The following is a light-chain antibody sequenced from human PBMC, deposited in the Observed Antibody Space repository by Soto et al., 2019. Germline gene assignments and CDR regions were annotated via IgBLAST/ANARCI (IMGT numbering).Light chain of an antibody. Sequence: QSALTQPASVSGSPGQSITISCTGTSSDVGGYKYVSWYQQHPGKAPKLMIYDVSNRPSGVSNRFSGSKSGNTASLTISGLQAEDEADYYCSSYTSSSTLYVFGTGTKLTAL. J-gene: IGLJ1*01. CDR1: SSDVGGYKY. V-gene: IGLV2-14*01. CDR2: DVS. CDR3: SSYTSSSTLYV.